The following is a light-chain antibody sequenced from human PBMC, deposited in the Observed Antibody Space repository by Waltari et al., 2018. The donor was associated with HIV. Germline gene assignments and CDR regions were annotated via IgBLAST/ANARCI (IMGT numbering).Light chain of an antibody. J-gene: IGLJ1*01. CDR1: SRDVGSYNL. V-gene: IGLV2-23*02. CDR3: CSYAGTPYV. Sequence: SALTQPASVSGSPGQSITISCTGTSRDVGSYNLVSWYQQHPGKAPTLMIYEVSKRPSGVSNRFSGSKSGNTASLTISGLQSEDEADYYCCSYAGTPYVFGTGTKVTVL. CDR2: EVS.